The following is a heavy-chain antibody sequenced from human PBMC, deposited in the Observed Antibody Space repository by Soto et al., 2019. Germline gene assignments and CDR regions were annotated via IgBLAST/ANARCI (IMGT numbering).Heavy chain of an antibody. V-gene: IGHV1-69*12. D-gene: IGHD6-19*01. CDR2: IVPIFGTT. Sequence: QVQLVQSGAEVKKPGSSVKVSCKVSGGTFSNYAIDWVRLAPGHGLEWMGGIVPIFGTTYYTQKFQGRATIIADXSXTXXYLEMSSLRSEDTAIYYCARVEALAGLYNYHGLDVWGQGTAVTVSS. J-gene: IGHJ6*02. CDR3: ARVEALAGLYNYHGLDV. CDR1: GGTFSNYA.